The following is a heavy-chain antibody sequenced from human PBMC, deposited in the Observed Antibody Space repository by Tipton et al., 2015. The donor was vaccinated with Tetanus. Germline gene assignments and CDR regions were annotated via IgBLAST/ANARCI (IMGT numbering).Heavy chain of an antibody. CDR1: GFKFDDHA. Sequence: SLRLSCAASGFKFDDHAMHWVRQVPGKGLQWVAGISWNSGVLVYGDSVKGRFTISRDNSKSTFHLQLNSLRVDDTAVYYCAREGSNTWYYLDYWGQGARVAVSS. CDR2: ISWNSGVL. V-gene: IGHV3-9*01. J-gene: IGHJ4*02. D-gene: IGHD2-15*01. CDR3: AREGSNTWYYLDY.